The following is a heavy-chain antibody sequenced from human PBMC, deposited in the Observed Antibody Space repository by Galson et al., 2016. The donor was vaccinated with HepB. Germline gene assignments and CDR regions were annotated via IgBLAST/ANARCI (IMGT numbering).Heavy chain of an antibody. V-gene: IGHV4-34*01. Sequence: SETLSLTCAVYGGSFSGYYWSWIRQPPGKGLEWIGDINYSRNTDYNPSLKSRVTISVDTSKNRFSLKLTSVTAADTAVYYRARVGYDFWSGYYCDYWGQGTLVTVSS. CDR2: INYSRNT. D-gene: IGHD3-3*01. J-gene: IGHJ4*02. CDR1: GGSFSGYY. CDR3: ARVGYDFWSGYYCDY.